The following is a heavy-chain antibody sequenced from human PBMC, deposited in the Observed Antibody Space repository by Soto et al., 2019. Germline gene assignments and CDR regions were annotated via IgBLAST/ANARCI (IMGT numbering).Heavy chain of an antibody. CDR1: GYAFTRYG. CDR2: ISGYNGDT. Sequence: QGQLVQSGAEVKKPGASVKVSCKASGYAFTRYGISWVRQAPGQGLEWMGWISGYNGDTKYAQKFQGRVTMTIDTSTTTTYMELRTLTSDDTAVYYCAKNGQPPYYYDCMDVWGQGTTVTVSS. CDR3: AKNGQPPYYYDCMDV. V-gene: IGHV1-18*01. D-gene: IGHD2-8*01. J-gene: IGHJ6*02.